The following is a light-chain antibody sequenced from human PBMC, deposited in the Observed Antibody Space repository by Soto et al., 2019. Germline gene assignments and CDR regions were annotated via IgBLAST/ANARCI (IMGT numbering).Light chain of an antibody. CDR3: QQSYSAPWT. CDR1: QSIRRY. CDR2: AAS. J-gene: IGKJ1*01. Sequence: DIQMTQSPYSLSASVGERVTLTWLASQSIRRYLNGYHQKLAKAPNLLIYAASSLQSGIPSMCSGSGSETDFTLTISSLQPEDFATYYCQQSYSAPWTFGQGTKVDIK. V-gene: IGKV1-39*01.